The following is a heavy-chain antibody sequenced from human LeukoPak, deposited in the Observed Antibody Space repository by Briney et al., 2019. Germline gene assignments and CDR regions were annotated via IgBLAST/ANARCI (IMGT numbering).Heavy chain of an antibody. CDR1: GFTFGDYV. D-gene: IGHD6-13*01. V-gene: IGHV3-30*02. CDR2: IRYAGNIK. Sequence: GGSLRLSCTASGFTFGDYVMSWVRQAPGKGLEWVAFIRYAGNIKYFADSVKGRFHISRDNSKNTLFLQMNSLRAEDTAVYDCARGGSSSWSYFDYWGQGTLVTVSS. CDR3: ARGGSSSWSYFDY. J-gene: IGHJ4*02.